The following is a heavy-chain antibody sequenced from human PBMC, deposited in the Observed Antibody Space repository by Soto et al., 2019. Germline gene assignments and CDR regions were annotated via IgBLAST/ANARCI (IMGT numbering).Heavy chain of an antibody. CDR2: IYYTGNT. J-gene: IGHJ6*02. CDR1: GGSMTSYY. CDR3: ARGRGYSYGYGVYYYGMDV. V-gene: IGHV4-59*08. Sequence: SETLSLTCTVSGGSMTSYYWSWIRQPPGKGLEWIGFIYYTGNTKYNPSLKSRVTISIDTSKSLFSLKLNSVTAADTAVYYCARGRGYSYGYGVYYYGMDVWGQGTTVTVS. D-gene: IGHD5-18*01.